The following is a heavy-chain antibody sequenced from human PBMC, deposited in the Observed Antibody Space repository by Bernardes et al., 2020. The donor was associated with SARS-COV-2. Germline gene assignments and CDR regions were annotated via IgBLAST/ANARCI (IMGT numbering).Heavy chain of an antibody. D-gene: IGHD2-8*02. CDR1: GGSFSSYY. V-gene: IGHV4-59*01. J-gene: IGHJ6*02. CDR2: IYYGGYT. CDR3: ARDKLGYCTGGVCYDNNYYGMDV. Sequence: SETLSLTCTVSGGSFSSYYWGWLRQPPGKGLEWIGYIYYGGYTNSNPSLKSRVTISIDTSKNQFSLKLNSVTAADTAVYFCARDKLGYCTGGVCYDNNYYGMDVWGQGTTVTVSS.